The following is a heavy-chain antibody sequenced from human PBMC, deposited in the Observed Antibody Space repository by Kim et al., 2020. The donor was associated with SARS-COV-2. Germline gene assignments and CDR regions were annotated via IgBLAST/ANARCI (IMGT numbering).Heavy chain of an antibody. CDR3: ARQVNAGSNCFDY. J-gene: IGHJ4*02. V-gene: IGHV3-11*03. Sequence: SVQGRLTISGDTAKNALYLKMNRLRAEDTAGYYCARQVNAGSNCFDYWGQGTLVTVSP. D-gene: IGHD2-2*01.